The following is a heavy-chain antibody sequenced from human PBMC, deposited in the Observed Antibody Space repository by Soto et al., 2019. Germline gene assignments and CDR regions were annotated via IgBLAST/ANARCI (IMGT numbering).Heavy chain of an antibody. CDR3: VIDLLQTTGTTGGS. Sequence: QVQLVESGGGVVQPGRSLRLSCAASGFTFDSYGMHWVRQAPGKGLEWVAVISSDGNNKYYADSVKGRFSIYRDNFNNILSLQMRSLRVEDTAVYYCVIDLLQTTGTTGGSWGQGHLVPVSS. CDR2: ISSDGNNK. CDR1: GFTFDSYG. D-gene: IGHD4-17*01. V-gene: IGHV3-30*03. J-gene: IGHJ5*02.